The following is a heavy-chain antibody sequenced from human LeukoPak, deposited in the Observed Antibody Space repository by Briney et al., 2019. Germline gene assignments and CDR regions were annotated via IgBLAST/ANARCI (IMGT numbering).Heavy chain of an antibody. D-gene: IGHD6-19*01. Sequence: GASVKVSCKASGYTFTSYDINWVRQATGQGLEWMGWMNPNSGNTGYAQKFQGRVTMTRNTSISTAYMELSSPRSEDTAVYYCARGFYSSGGYKNANVYGMDVWGQGTTVTVSS. CDR1: GYTFTSYD. V-gene: IGHV1-8*01. CDR2: MNPNSGNT. CDR3: ARGFYSSGGYKNANVYGMDV. J-gene: IGHJ6*02.